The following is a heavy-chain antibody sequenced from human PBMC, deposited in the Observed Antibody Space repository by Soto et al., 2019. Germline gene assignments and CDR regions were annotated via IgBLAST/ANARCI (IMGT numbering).Heavy chain of an antibody. J-gene: IGHJ4*02. CDR1: GFTFSSYG. Sequence: QVQLVESGGGVVQPGRSLRLSCAASGFTFSSYGMHWVRQAPGKGLEWVAVISYDGSNKYYADSVKGRFTISRDNSKNTLYLQMNSLRAEDTAVYYCAKGRSTVVTAYLFGYWGQGTLVTVSS. CDR3: AKGRSTVVTAYLFGY. D-gene: IGHD2-15*01. CDR2: ISYDGSNK. V-gene: IGHV3-30*18.